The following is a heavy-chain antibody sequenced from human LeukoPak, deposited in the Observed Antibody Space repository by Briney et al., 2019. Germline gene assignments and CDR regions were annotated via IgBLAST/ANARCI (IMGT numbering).Heavy chain of an antibody. J-gene: IGHJ4*02. CDR1: GYTFTSYG. V-gene: IGHV1-18*01. CDR2: ISAYNGNT. D-gene: IGHD3-10*01. Sequence: ASVKVSCKASGYTFTSYGISWVRQAPGQGLEWMGWISAYNGNTNYAQKLQGRVTMTTDTSTSTAYMELRSLRSDDTAVYYCARLVGYGSGSYYSSRIRNYFDYGGQGTLVTGSS. CDR3: ARLVGYGSGSYYSSRIRNYFDY.